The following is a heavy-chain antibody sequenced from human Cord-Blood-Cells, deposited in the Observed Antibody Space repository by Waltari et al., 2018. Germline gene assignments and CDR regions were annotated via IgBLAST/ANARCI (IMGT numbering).Heavy chain of an antibody. CDR2: INPNSGGT. CDR3: ARGPSPGGSWDY. V-gene: IGHV1-2*02. J-gene: IGHJ4*02. CDR1: GYTFTGYY. Sequence: QVQLVQSGAEVKKPGASVKVSCKASGYTFTGYYMHWVRQAPGQGLEWMGGINPNSGGTNYAQTFQGRVTMTRDTSISTAYMELSRLRSDDTAVYYCARGPSPGGSWDYWGQGTLVTVSS. D-gene: IGHD1-26*01.